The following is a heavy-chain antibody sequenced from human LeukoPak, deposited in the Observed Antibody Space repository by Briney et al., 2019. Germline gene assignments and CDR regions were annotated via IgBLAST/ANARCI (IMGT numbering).Heavy chain of an antibody. CDR2: IYYSGST. D-gene: IGHD5-24*01. Sequence: PSETLSLTCTVSGGSVSSGSYYWSWIRQPPGKGLEWIGYIYYSGSTNYNPSLKSRVTISVDTSKNQFSLKLSSVTAADTAVYYCARGRDGYNFGFDYWGQGTLVTVSS. V-gene: IGHV4-61*01. CDR1: GGSVSSGSYY. CDR3: ARGRDGYNFGFDY. J-gene: IGHJ4*02.